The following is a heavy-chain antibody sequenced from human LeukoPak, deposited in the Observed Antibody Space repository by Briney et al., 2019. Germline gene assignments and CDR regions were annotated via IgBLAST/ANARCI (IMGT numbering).Heavy chain of an antibody. CDR3: ASLWPYQLSAFDI. V-gene: IGHV4-34*01. D-gene: IGHD2-2*01. Sequence: SETLSLTCAVYGGSFSGYYWSWIRQPPGKGLEWIGEINHSGSTNYNPSLKSRVTISVDTSKNQFSLKLSSVTAADMAVYYCASLWPYQLSAFDIWGQGTMVTVSS. J-gene: IGHJ3*02. CDR1: GGSFSGYY. CDR2: INHSGST.